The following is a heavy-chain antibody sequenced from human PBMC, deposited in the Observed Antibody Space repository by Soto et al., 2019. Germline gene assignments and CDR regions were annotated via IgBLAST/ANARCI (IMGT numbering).Heavy chain of an antibody. J-gene: IGHJ3*02. CDR3: ARGHGTYYYDSSGYRDAFDI. CDR1: GFTFSSYG. D-gene: IGHD3-22*01. Sequence: GGSLRLSCAASGFTFSSYGMHWVRQAPGKGLEWVAVITYDGSNKYYADSVKGRFTISRDNAKNSLYLQMNSLRAEDTALYYCARGHGTYYYDSSGYRDAFDIWGQGTMVTVSS. CDR2: ITYDGSNK. V-gene: IGHV3-33*05.